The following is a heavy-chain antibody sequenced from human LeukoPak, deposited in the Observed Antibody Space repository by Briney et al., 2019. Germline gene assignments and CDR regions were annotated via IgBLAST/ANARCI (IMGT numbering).Heavy chain of an antibody. J-gene: IGHJ3*02. Sequence: PSETLSLTCTVSGGSISSGGYSWSWIRQHPGKGLEWIGYIYYSGSTYYNPSLKSRVTISVDTSKNQFSLKLRSVTAADTAMYYCSSYNWNDEFVFDIWGQGTMVTVSS. CDR2: IYYSGST. D-gene: IGHD1-1*01. V-gene: IGHV4-31*03. CDR3: SSYNWNDEFVFDI. CDR1: GGSISSGGYS.